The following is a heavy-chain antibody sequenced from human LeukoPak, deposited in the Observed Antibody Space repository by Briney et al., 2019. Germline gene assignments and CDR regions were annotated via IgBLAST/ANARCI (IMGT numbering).Heavy chain of an antibody. CDR2: INHSGST. CDR3: ARNRADGSGTYYERNPLNFDS. Sequence: SETLSLTCAVYTGSFSGYCWTWIRQPPGKGLEWVGEINHSGSTNCNPSLKSRITLSVDTSKNQFSLKVGSVTAADTAIYYCARNRADGSGTYYERNPLNFDSWGQGTLVTVSS. CDR1: TGSFSGYC. V-gene: IGHV4-34*01. J-gene: IGHJ4*01. D-gene: IGHD3-10*01.